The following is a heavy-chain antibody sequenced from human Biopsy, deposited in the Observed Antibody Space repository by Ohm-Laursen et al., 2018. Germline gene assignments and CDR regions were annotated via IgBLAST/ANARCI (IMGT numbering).Heavy chain of an antibody. Sequence: GASVKVSCKASGYSLSTYDVNWVRQARGQGLEWMGWMIPSSGKTGYAQRFQGRVTLTMNTFISTAYMELSGLRSEDTAVYFCARGYSRRVSIFEASIYWFDTWGQGTLVTVSS. J-gene: IGHJ5*02. CDR1: GYSLSTYD. V-gene: IGHV1-8*01. D-gene: IGHD6-6*01. CDR2: MIPSSGKT. CDR3: ARGYSRRVSIFEASIYWFDT.